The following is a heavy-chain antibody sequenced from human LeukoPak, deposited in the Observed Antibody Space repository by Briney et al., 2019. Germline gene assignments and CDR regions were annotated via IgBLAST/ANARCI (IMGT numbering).Heavy chain of an antibody. CDR2: IKYDGSEK. CDR3: TRWRDGYNEGAFDI. V-gene: IGHV3-7*02. D-gene: IGHD5-24*01. Sequence: GGSLRLSCAASRFTFSNYWMSWVRQAPGKGLEWVAHIKYDGSEKYYVDSVKGRFTISRDNAKNSLYLQMNSLRVEDTAVYYCTRWRDGYNEGAFDIWGQGTMVTVSS. CDR1: RFTFSNYW. J-gene: IGHJ3*02.